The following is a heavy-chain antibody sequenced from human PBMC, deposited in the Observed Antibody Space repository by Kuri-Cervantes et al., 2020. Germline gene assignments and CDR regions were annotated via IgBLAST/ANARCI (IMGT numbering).Heavy chain of an antibody. CDR1: GGTFSSYA. D-gene: IGHD6-19*01. CDR3: ARSIAVAGKFDY. Sequence: SVKVSCKASGGTFSSYAISWVRQAPGQGLEWMGGIIPIFGTANYAQKFKGRVTITADKSTSTAYMELSSLRSEDTAVYYCARSIAVAGKFDYWGQGTQVTVSS. V-gene: IGHV1-69*06. J-gene: IGHJ4*02. CDR2: IIPIFGTA.